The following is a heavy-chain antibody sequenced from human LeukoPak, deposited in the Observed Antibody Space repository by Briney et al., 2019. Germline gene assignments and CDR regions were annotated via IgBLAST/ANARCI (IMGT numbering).Heavy chain of an antibody. J-gene: IGHJ3*02. V-gene: IGHV3-9*01. CDR2: ISWNSDTI. D-gene: IGHD3-10*01. Sequence: AGGSLRLSCAASGFTFDDYAMHWIRQAPGKGLEWVSGISWNSDTIGYADSVKGRFTISRDNAKNSLYLQMNSLGAEDTALYYCAKDMQRFGDLLLWDAFDIWGQGTMVTVSS. CDR3: AKDMQRFGDLLLWDAFDI. CDR1: GFTFDDYA.